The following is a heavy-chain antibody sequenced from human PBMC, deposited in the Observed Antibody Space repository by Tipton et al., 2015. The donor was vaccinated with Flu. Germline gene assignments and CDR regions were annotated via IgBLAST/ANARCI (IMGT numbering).Heavy chain of an antibody. J-gene: IGHJ5*02. Sequence: SLRLSCAASGFTFSSYSMNWVRQAPGKGLEWVSYISSSSSTIYYEDSVKGRFTISRDNAKNSLYLQMNSLRAEDTAVYYCARERGGGYSGYDSYAPWGQGTLLTVSS. CDR2: ISSSSSTI. CDR1: GFTFSSYS. D-gene: IGHD5-12*01. V-gene: IGHV3-48*01. CDR3: ARERGGGYSGYDSYAP.